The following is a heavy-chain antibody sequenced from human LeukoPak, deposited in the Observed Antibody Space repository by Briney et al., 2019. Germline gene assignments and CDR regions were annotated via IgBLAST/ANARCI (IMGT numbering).Heavy chain of an antibody. CDR1: GFTFSTYG. V-gene: IGHV3-30*18. CDR2: ISYDESKE. J-gene: IGHJ6*03. Sequence: QSGGSLRLSCAASGFTFSTYGMHWVRQAPGKGLEWVAMISYDESKEYYAESVKGRFTISRDNSKNTLYLRMNSLTAEDTAVYYCAKDVYRNYCMDVWGKGTTVTVSS. D-gene: IGHD5/OR15-5a*01. CDR3: AKDVYRNYCMDV.